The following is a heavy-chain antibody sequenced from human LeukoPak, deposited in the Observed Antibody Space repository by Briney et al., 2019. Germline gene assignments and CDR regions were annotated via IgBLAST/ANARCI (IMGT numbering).Heavy chain of an antibody. CDR2: IKSKANSYAT. D-gene: IGHD3-10*01. J-gene: IGHJ6*02. CDR1: GFTFSGSA. V-gene: IGHV3-73*01. Sequence: PGGSLKLSCAASGFTFSGSAMHWVRQASGKGLEWVGLIKSKANSYATAYAASVKGRFTISRDDSKNTAYLQMNSLKTEDTAVYYCTTRVGELFSDYYFGVDVWGQGTTVTVSS. CDR3: TTRVGELFSDYYFGVDV.